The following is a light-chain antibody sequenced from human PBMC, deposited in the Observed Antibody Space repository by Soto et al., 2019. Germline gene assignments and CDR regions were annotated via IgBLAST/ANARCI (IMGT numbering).Light chain of an antibody. CDR2: GAS. CDR3: HQYGYSPNT. V-gene: IGKV3-20*01. J-gene: IGKJ2*01. Sequence: EIVLTQSPGTLSLSPGERATLSCRASRSINSRYLAWYQQKPGQAPRLLIYGASSRATGIPDRFSGSGSGTDFTLTISRLAPEDFAVYHCHQYGYSPNTFGQGTKLEIK. CDR1: RSINSRY.